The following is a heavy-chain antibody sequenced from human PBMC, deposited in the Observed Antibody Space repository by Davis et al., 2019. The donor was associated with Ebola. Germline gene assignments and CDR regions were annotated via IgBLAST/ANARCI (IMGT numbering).Heavy chain of an antibody. CDR1: GGSISGYY. CDR2: IFPTGAT. Sequence: PSETLSLTCTVSGGSISGYYWSWIRQPPGKGLEWIAYIFPTGATSYNPSLNTRVTISADSSKNQVSLRLTSVTAADTAVYYCAREGLATAVGGYWGQGILVTVSS. V-gene: IGHV4-4*08. CDR3: AREGLATAVGGY. J-gene: IGHJ4*02. D-gene: IGHD6-13*01.